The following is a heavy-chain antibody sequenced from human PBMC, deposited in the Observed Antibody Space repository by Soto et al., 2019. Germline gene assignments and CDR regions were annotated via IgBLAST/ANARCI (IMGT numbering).Heavy chain of an antibody. J-gene: IGHJ4*02. CDR3: ASKGTYYYDSSCYDY. D-gene: IGHD3-22*01. CDR2: IKQDGSEK. V-gene: IGHV3-7*01. Sequence: EVQLVESGGGLVQPGGSLRLSCAASGFTFSSYWMSWVRQAPGKGLEWVANIKQDGSEKYYVDSVKGRFTISRDNAKNSLYLQMNSLRAEDTAVYYCASKGTYYYDSSCYDYWGQGTLVTVSS. CDR1: GFTFSSYW.